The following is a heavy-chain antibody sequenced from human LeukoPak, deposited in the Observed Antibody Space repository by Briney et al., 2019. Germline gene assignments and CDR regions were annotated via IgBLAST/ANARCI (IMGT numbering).Heavy chain of an antibody. CDR3: ATEVGHDYGDNIGAFDI. D-gene: IGHD4-17*01. CDR2: IKRKSDGGRT. CDR1: GYTLNNAR. V-gene: IGHV3-15*01. Sequence: GGSQRLPCAASGYTLNNARMSWVRQAPGKGLERVGRIKRKSDGGRTDYAAPVKGRFTISRDDSKNTLYLQMNDLKTEDPAVYYCATEVGHDYGDNIGAFDIWGQGTMVTVSS. J-gene: IGHJ3*02.